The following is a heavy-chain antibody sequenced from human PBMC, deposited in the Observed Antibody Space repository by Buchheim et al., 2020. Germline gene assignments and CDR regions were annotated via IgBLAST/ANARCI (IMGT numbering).Heavy chain of an antibody. Sequence: EVHLVESGGGLIQPGGSLRLSCAASGFTISSNYMSWVRQAPGKGLEWVSAISGSGGSTYYADSVKGRFTISRDNSKNTLYLQMNSLRAEDTAVYYCAKDFLSYYYDSSGYSPGDYWGQGTL. V-gene: IGHV3-23*04. D-gene: IGHD3-22*01. CDR3: AKDFLSYYYDSSGYSPGDY. CDR1: GFTISSNY. J-gene: IGHJ4*02. CDR2: ISGSGGST.